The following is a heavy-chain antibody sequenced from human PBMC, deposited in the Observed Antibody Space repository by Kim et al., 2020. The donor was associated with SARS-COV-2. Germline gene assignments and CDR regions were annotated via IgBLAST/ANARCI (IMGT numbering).Heavy chain of an antibody. CDR3: TTGYDFWSGYYVNYYYMEV. Sequence: GGSLRLSCAASGFTFSNAWMSWVRQAPGKGLEWVGRIKSKTDGGTTDYAAPVKGRFTISRDDSKNTLYLQMNSLKTEDTAVYYCTTGYDFWSGYYVNYYYMEVWGKGTTVTVSS. J-gene: IGHJ6*03. D-gene: IGHD3-3*01. CDR2: IKSKTDGGTT. CDR1: GFTFSNAW. V-gene: IGHV3-15*01.